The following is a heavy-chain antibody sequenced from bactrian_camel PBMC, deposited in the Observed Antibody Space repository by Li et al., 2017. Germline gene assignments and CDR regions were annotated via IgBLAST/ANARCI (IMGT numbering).Heavy chain of an antibody. CDR2: TGSDAAT. Sequence: VQLVESGGGSVQSGGSLRLSCGGYLYNGFCMGWFRQAPGNNREVVAVTGSDAATRYADSVKGRFTISQDNTKNTLYLQMNSLKPEDTAIYYCAVRTNPRCWASIAAMSPLRDYNYWGQGTQVTVS. J-gene: IGHJ4*01. V-gene: IGHV3S53*01. D-gene: IGHD4*01. CDR3: AVRTNPRCWASIAAMSPLRDYNY. CDR1: GYLYNGFC.